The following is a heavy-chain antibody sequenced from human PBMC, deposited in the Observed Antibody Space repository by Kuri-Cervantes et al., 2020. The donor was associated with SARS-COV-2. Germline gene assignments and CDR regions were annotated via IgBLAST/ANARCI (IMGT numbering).Heavy chain of an antibody. CDR3: AREGRNIDYYYGMDV. Sequence: ASVKVSCEASGYTFTSYYMHWVRQAPGQGLEWMGIINPSGGSTGYAQKFQGRVTMTRDTSTSTVYMELGSLRSEDTAVYYCAREGRNIDYYYGMDVWGQGTTVTVSS. CDR2: INPSGGST. CDR1: GYTFTSYY. D-gene: IGHD1-14*01. V-gene: IGHV1-46*01. J-gene: IGHJ6*02.